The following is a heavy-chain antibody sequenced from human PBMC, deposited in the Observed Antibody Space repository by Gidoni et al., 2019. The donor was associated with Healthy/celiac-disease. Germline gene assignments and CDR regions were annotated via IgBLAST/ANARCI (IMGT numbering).Heavy chain of an antibody. Sequence: QVQLQESGPGLVKPSETLSLTCTVSGGSISSYYWSWIRQPPGKGLEWIGYIYYSGSTNYNPSLKRRVTISVDTSKNQFSLKLSSVTAADTAVYYCARDKGQFDYWGQGTLVTVSS. J-gene: IGHJ4*02. CDR2: IYYSGST. CDR3: ARDKGQFDY. V-gene: IGHV4-59*01. CDR1: GGSISSYY.